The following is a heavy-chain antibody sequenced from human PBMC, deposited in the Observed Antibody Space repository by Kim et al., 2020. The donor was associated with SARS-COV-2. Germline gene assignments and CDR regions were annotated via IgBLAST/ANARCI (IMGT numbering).Heavy chain of an antibody. J-gene: IGHJ4*02. Sequence: GGSLRLSCVASGFTFSTSPMGWVRQAPGKGLEWVSRISWDGTRTYYADSVKGRVTMSSDKSKNMLYLHMNSLRVEDTAVYYCAKGVNNSGFDYWGQGTQV. CDR2: ISWDGTRT. D-gene: IGHD3-22*01. CDR1: GFTFSTSP. CDR3: AKGVNNSGFDY. V-gene: IGHV3-23*01.